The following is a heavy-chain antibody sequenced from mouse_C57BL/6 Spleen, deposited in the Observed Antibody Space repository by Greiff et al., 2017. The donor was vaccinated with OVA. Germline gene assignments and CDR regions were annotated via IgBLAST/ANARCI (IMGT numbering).Heavy chain of an antibody. Sequence: EVQLQQSGPELVKPGASVKISCKASGYTFTDYYMNWVKQSPGQGLEWIGDINPNNGGTSYNQKFKGKATLTVDKSSSTAYMGLRSLTSEDSAVYYCAFYYGYDEGYYFDYWGQGTTLTVSS. V-gene: IGHV1-26*01. CDR2: INPNNGGT. J-gene: IGHJ2*01. D-gene: IGHD2-2*01. CDR3: AFYYGYDEGYYFDY. CDR1: GYTFTDYY.